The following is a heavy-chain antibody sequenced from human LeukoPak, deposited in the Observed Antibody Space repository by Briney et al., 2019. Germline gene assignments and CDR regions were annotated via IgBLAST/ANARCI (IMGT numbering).Heavy chain of an antibody. CDR1: DYSITSDYY. J-gene: IGHJ5*02. V-gene: IGHV4-38-2*02. D-gene: IGHD3-10*01. CDR3: AREGSNSGTNLFDP. Sequence: SETLSLTCAVSDYSITSDYYWGWIRQPPGKGLEWIGSIYHSGSTYYNPSLKSRVTISVDTSKNQFSLKLTSVTAADTAVYYCAREGSNSGTNLFDPWGQGTLVSVSS. CDR2: IYHSGST.